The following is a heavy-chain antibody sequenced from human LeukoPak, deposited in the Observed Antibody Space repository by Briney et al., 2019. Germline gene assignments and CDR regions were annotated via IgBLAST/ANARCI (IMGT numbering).Heavy chain of an antibody. CDR2: IYCSGST. D-gene: IGHD3-10*01. CDR1: GGSISSSSYY. CDR3: ASNYYGSGSYYPYYFDY. Sequence: SETLSLTCTVSGGSISSSSYYWGWIRQPPGKGLEWIGSIYCSGSTYYNPSLKSRVTISVDTSKNQFSLKLSSVTAADTAVYYCASNYYGSGSYYPYYFDYWGQGTLVTVSS. V-gene: IGHV4-39*01. J-gene: IGHJ4*02.